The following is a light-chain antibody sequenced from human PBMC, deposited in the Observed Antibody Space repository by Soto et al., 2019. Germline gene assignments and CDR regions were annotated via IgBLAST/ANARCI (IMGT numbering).Light chain of an antibody. Sequence: EIVMTHSPATLSVSPGERATLSCRASQSVSSNLAWYQQKPGQAPRLLIYGASTRATGIPARFSGSGSGTEFTLTISRLEPEDFAVYYCQHYGTSLYTFGQGTKLEIK. CDR2: GAS. CDR3: QHYGTSLYT. J-gene: IGKJ2*01. V-gene: IGKV3-15*01. CDR1: QSVSSN.